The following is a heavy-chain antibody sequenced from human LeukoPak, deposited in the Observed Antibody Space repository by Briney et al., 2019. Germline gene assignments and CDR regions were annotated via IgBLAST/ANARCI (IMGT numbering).Heavy chain of an antibody. CDR3: ARNIVVVPAAMDYYYMDV. J-gene: IGHJ6*03. CDR2: IYHSGST. V-gene: IGHV4-38-2*01. Sequence: PSETLSLTCAVSGYSISSGYYWGWIRQPPGKGLEWIGSIYHSGSTYYNPSLKSRVTISVDTSKNQFSLKLSSVTAADTAVYCCARNIVVVPAAMDYYYMDVWGKGTTVTVSS. D-gene: IGHD2-2*01. CDR1: GYSISSGYY.